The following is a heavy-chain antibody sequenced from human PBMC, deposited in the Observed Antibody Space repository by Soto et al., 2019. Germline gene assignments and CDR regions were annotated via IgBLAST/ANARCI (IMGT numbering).Heavy chain of an antibody. CDR1: GFTVSSTY. CDR2: IYSGGST. Sequence: EVQLVESGGGVIQPGGSLRLSCAASGFTVSSTYMSWVRQAPGKGPEWVSVIYSGGSTYYADSVKGRFTISRDNSKNTLYLQMNSLRAEDTAVYYCARSGYSYGPFDYWGQGTLVTVSS. D-gene: IGHD5-18*01. CDR3: ARSGYSYGPFDY. J-gene: IGHJ4*02. V-gene: IGHV3-53*01.